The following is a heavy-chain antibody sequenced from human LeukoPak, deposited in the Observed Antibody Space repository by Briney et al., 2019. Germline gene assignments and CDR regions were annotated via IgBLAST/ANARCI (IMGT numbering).Heavy chain of an antibody. V-gene: IGHV3-30*04. D-gene: IGHD5-18*01. CDR1: GFTFSSYA. CDR2: MSYDGKNK. CDR3: ARVLGYSYDVDY. Sequence: GGSLRLSCAASGFTFSSYAMYWVRQAPGKGLEWVTFMSYDGKNKYYADSVKGRFTISRDNSKNTLYLQMNSLRAEDTAVYYCARVLGYSYDVDYWGQGTLVTVSS. J-gene: IGHJ4*02.